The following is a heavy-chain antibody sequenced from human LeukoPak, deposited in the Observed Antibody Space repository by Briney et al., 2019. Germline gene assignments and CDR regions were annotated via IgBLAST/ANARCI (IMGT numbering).Heavy chain of an antibody. CDR1: GYIFSNYA. CDR3: ARDEGTYSSGVGY. CDR2: INIYNGNT. V-gene: IGHV1-18*01. D-gene: IGHD6-19*01. J-gene: IGHJ4*02. Sequence: GASVKVSCKASGYIFSNYAISWVRQAPGQGLEWMGWINIYNGNTNYAQKFQGRVTMTRDMSTSTVYMELSSLRSDDTAVYYCARDEGTYSSGVGYWGQGTLVTVSS.